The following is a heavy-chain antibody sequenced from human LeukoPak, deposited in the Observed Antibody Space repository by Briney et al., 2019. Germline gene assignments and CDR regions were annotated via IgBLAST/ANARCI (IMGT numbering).Heavy chain of an antibody. CDR1: GFTFDDYS. CDR3: ARDTLGEGEDANYAVYYFDY. D-gene: IGHD4/OR15-4a*01. Sequence: GGSLRLSCAASGFTFDDYSMHWVRQVPGKGLEWVSLISWDGGSTYYADSVKGRFTISRDSGKNSLGLQMNSLRADDTAVYYCARDTLGEGEDANYAVYYFDYWGQGTVVTVSS. J-gene: IGHJ4*02. V-gene: IGHV3-43*01. CDR2: ISWDGGST.